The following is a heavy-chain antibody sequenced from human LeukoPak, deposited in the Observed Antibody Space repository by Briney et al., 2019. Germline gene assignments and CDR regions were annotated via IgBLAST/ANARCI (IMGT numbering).Heavy chain of an antibody. J-gene: IGHJ6*02. Sequence: GRSLRLSCAASGFTFRSYAMHWVRQAPGKGLEWVAVISYDGSNKYYADSVKGRFTISRDNSKNTLYLQMNSLRAEDTAVYYCARDGKDIVVVPAAPYYYYGMDVWGQGTTVTVSS. CDR1: GFTFRSYA. CDR2: ISYDGSNK. CDR3: ARDGKDIVVVPAAPYYYYGMDV. D-gene: IGHD2-2*01. V-gene: IGHV3-30-3*01.